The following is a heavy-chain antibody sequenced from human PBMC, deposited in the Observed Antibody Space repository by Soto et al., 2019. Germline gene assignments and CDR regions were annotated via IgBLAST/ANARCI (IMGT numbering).Heavy chain of an antibody. CDR2: MNPNSGNT. D-gene: IGHD5-12*01. CDR3: ARGKEVATTSYYYYYYMDV. Sequence: QVQLVQSGAEVKKPGASVKVSCKASGYTFTSYDINWVRQATGQGLEWMGWMNPNSGNTGYAQKFQGRVTMTRNTSISTAYMELSSLRSDDTAVYYCARGKEVATTSYYYYYYMDVWGKGTTVTVSS. V-gene: IGHV1-8*01. CDR1: GYTFTSYD. J-gene: IGHJ6*03.